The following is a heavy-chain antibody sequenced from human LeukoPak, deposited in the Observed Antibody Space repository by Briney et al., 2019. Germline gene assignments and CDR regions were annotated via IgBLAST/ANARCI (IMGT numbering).Heavy chain of an antibody. J-gene: IGHJ6*02. V-gene: IGHV3-30-3*01. CDR1: GFTFSSYA. Sequence: GGSLRLSCAASGFTFSSYAMHWVRQAPGKGLEWVAVTSYDGSNKYYADSVKGRFTISRDNSKNTLYLQMNSLRAEDTAVYYCAREGRGVLELPDGMDVWGQGTTVTVSS. CDR2: TSYDGSNK. D-gene: IGHD1-7*01. CDR3: AREGRGVLELPDGMDV.